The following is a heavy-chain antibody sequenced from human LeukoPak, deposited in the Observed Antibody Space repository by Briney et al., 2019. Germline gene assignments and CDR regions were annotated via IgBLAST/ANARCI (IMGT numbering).Heavy chain of an antibody. CDR2: GDGDGSHS. Sequence: GGSLRLSCAASGFTLGNYWMHWVRQAPGKGLVWVSRGDGDGSHSTYADSVTGRFTISRDNAKNTLYLQMNRLTGEDTAVYYCAYSDHFDTWGQGTLVTVSS. CDR1: GFTLGNYW. D-gene: IGHD4-17*01. V-gene: IGHV3-74*03. J-gene: IGHJ4*02. CDR3: AYSDHFDT.